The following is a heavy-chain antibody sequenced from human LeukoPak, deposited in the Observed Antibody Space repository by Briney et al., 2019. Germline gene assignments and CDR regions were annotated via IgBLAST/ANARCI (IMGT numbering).Heavy chain of an antibody. CDR3: ARRAYYYDSSGYYDYFDY. D-gene: IGHD3-22*01. V-gene: IGHV3-13*01. Sequence: GGSLRLSCAASGFTFSSYDMHWVRQATGKGLEWVSAIGTAGDTYYPGSVKGRFTISRENAKNSLYLQMNSLRAGDTAVYYCARRAYYYDSSGYYDYFDYWGQGTLVTVFS. CDR1: GFTFSSYD. J-gene: IGHJ4*02. CDR2: IGTAGDT.